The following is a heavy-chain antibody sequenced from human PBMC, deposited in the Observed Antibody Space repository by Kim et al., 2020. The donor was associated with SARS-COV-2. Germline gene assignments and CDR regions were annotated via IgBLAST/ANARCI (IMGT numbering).Heavy chain of an antibody. CDR1: GFTFSSYG. V-gene: IGHV3-30*18. Sequence: GGSLRLSCAASGFTFSSYGMHWVRQAPGKGLEWVAVISYDGSNKYYADSVKGRFTISRDNSKNTLYLQMNSLRAEDTAVYYCAKDGEYCTNGVCYFDFDYWGQGTLVTVSS. J-gene: IGHJ4*02. D-gene: IGHD2-8*01. CDR2: ISYDGSNK. CDR3: AKDGEYCTNGVCYFDFDY.